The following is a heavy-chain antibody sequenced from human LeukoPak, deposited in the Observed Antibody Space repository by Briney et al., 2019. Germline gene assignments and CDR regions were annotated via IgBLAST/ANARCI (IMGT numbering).Heavy chain of an antibody. Sequence: SGTLSLTCTVSGYSITSAYYWGWIRQPPGKGLEWIGSFFLKGSTYYNPSLKSRVTISVDTSKNQFSLKLSSVTAADTAVYYCARVKVKRRGWLQFPDFDYWGQGTLVTVSS. J-gene: IGHJ4*02. CDR3: ARVKVKRRGWLQFPDFDY. CDR1: GYSITSAYY. D-gene: IGHD5-24*01. CDR2: FFLKGST. V-gene: IGHV4-38-2*02.